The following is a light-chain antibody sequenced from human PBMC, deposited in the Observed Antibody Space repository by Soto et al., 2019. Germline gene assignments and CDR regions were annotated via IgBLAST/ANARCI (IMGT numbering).Light chain of an antibody. Sequence: AIRMTQSPSSLSASTGDRVTITCRASQGISSYLAWYQQKPGKAPKLLIYAASTLQSGVPSRFSGSGSGTAFTLTISCLQSEDLATYYCQQYYSYPRTFGQGTKVEIK. CDR2: AAS. J-gene: IGKJ1*01. CDR3: QQYYSYPRT. V-gene: IGKV1-8*01. CDR1: QGISSY.